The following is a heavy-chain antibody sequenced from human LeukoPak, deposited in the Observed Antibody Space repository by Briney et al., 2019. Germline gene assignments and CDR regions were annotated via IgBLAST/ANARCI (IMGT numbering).Heavy chain of an antibody. CDR3: ARVGGYCGGDCYVDY. CDR1: GGSISSYY. D-gene: IGHD2-21*02. V-gene: IGHV4-59*08. CDR2: IYYSGST. Sequence: SETLSLTCTVSGGSISSYYWSWIRQPPGKGLEWIGYIYYSGSTNYNPSLKSRVTISVDTSKNQFSLKLSSVTAADTAVYYCARVGGYCGGDCYVDYWGQGTLVTVSS. J-gene: IGHJ4*02.